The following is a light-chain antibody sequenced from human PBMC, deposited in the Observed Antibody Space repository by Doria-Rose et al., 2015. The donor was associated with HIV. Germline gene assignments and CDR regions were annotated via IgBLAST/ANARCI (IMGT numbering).Light chain of an antibody. V-gene: IGKV3-20*01. CDR1: QSFSSTY. CDR2: DGS. J-gene: IGKJ1*01. CDR3: HQYGTSRT. Sequence: TQSPGTLSLSPGERATPSCRASQSFSSTYLAWYQQNPGQAPSLLIYDGSTRATGIPDRFSASGSGTDFTLTINRLEPEDFALYYCHQYGTSRTFGQGTKVEI.